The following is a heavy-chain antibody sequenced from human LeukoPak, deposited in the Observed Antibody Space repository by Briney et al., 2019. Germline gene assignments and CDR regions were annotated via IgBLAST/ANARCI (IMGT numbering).Heavy chain of an antibody. D-gene: IGHD3-22*01. CDR1: GFTFSSYS. V-gene: IGHV3-7*01. Sequence: PGGSLRLSCAASGFTFSSYSMNWVRQAPGKGLEWVANIKQDGSEKYYVDSVKGRFTISRDNAKNSLYLQMNSLRAEDTAVYYCARYRDYYDSSGYFDYWGQGTLVTVSS. J-gene: IGHJ4*02. CDR2: IKQDGSEK. CDR3: ARYRDYYDSSGYFDY.